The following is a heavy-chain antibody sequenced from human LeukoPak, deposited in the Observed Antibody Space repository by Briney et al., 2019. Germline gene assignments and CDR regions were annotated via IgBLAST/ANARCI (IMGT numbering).Heavy chain of an antibody. CDR2: ISSNGGST. CDR1: GFTFSSYA. Sequence: PGGSLRLSCSASGFTFSSYAMHWVRQAPGKGLEYVSAISSNGGSTYYADSVKGRFTISRDNSKNTLYLQMSSLRAEDTAVYYCARPPYGGVDYWGQGTLVTVSS. J-gene: IGHJ4*02. CDR3: ARPPYGGVDY. D-gene: IGHD4-23*01. V-gene: IGHV3-64D*09.